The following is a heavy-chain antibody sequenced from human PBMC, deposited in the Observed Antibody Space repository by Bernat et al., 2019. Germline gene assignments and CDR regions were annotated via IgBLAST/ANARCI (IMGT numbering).Heavy chain of an antibody. CDR3: AKDGGGYSYGFYYYYYGMDV. D-gene: IGHD5-18*01. CDR2: ISGSGGST. Sequence: EVQLVESGGGLVQPGGSLRLSCAASGFTFSSYAMSWVRQAPGKGLEWVSAISGSGGSTYYADYVKGRFTISRDNSKNTLYLQMNSLRAEDTAVYYCAKDGGGYSYGFYYYYYGMDVWGQGTTVTVSS. V-gene: IGHV3-23*04. CDR1: GFTFSSYA. J-gene: IGHJ6*02.